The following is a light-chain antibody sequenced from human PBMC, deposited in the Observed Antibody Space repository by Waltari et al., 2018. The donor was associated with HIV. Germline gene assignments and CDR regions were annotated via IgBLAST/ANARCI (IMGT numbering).Light chain of an antibody. CDR3: ASWDASLNGWV. J-gene: IGLJ3*02. V-gene: IGLV1-44*01. CDR2: GNY. Sequence: QSVVTQPPSVSGTPGQTVTISCSASTSNIGIKTVNWYQHRPGTAPKRLIYGNYQRPSGVPDRFSASKSGTSASLAISGLQSEDEADYYCASWDASLNGWVFGGGTKLTVL. CDR1: TSNIGIKT.